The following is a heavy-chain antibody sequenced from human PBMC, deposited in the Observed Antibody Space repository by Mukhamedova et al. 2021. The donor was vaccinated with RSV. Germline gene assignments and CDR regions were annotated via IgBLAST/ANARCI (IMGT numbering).Heavy chain of an antibody. D-gene: IGHD2-2*01. CDR2: ISGRGTNS. V-gene: IGHV3-23*01. J-gene: IGHJ3*02. CDR3: ARRTTDMNDAFDI. Sequence: PGKGLEWVSDISGRGTNSYYAGSVKGRFTICRDNSKNTLCLQMSSLRAEDTAVYYCARRTTDMNDAFDIWGQGTTVTVSS.